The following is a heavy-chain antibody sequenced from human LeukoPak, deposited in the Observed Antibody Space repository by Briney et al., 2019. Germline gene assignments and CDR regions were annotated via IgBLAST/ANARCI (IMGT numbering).Heavy chain of an antibody. CDR1: GYTFTSYG. D-gene: IGHD6-19*01. J-gene: IGHJ3*02. CDR2: ISAYNGNT. CDR3: ARVDEAVAGTSDAFDI. V-gene: IGHV1-18*01. Sequence: ASVKVSCKASGYTFTSYGISWVRQAPGQGLEWMGWISAYNGNTNYAQKFQGRVTITRNTSISTAYMELSSLRSEDTAVYYCARVDEAVAGTSDAFDIWGQGTMVTVSS.